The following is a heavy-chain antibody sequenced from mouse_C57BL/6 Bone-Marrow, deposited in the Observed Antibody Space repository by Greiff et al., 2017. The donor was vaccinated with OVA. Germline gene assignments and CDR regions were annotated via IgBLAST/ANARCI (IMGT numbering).Heavy chain of an antibody. CDR3: ASPTVLGYFDY. Sequence: QVQLQQPGAELVKPGASVKLSCKASGYTFTSYWMHWVKQRPGQGLEWIGMIHPNSGSTNYNEKFKSKATLTVDKSSSTAYMQLSSLTSEDSAVYYCASPTVLGYFDYWGQGTTLTVSS. CDR1: GYTFTSYW. D-gene: IGHD1-1*01. V-gene: IGHV1-64*01. CDR2: IHPNSGST. J-gene: IGHJ2*01.